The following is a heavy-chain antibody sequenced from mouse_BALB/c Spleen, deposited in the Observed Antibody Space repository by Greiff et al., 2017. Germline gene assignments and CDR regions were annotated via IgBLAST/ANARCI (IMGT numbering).Heavy chain of an antibody. CDR3: ARRYGSSYGAMDY. V-gene: IGHV1-66*01. D-gene: IGHD1-1*01. J-gene: IGHJ4*01. CDR1: GYSFTSYY. Sequence: VKLVESGPELVKPGASVKISCKASGYSFTSYYIHWVKQRPGQGLEWIGWIFPGSGNTKYNEKFKGKATLTADTSSSTAYMQLSSLTSEDSAVYFCARRYGSSYGAMDYWGQGTSVTVSS. CDR2: IFPGSGNT.